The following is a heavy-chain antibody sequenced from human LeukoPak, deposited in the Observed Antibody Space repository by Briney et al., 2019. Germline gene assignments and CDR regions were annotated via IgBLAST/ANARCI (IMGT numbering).Heavy chain of an antibody. CDR3: ARAKYYYDSSGYCD. D-gene: IGHD3-22*01. J-gene: IGHJ4*02. V-gene: IGHV3-23*01. CDR1: GFTFSSYA. CDR2: ISGSGGST. Sequence: PGGSLRLSCAASGFTFSSYAMSWVRQAPGKGLEWVSAISGSGGSTYYADSVKGRFTISRDNAKNSLYLQMNSLRAEDTALYYCARAKYYYDSSGYCDWGQGTLVTVSS.